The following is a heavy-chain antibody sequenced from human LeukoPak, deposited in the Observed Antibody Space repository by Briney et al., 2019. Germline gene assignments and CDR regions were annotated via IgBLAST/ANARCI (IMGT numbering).Heavy chain of an antibody. D-gene: IGHD3-22*01. CDR2: MNPNSGNT. CDR1: GYTFISYD. J-gene: IGHJ6*03. Sequence: ASVKVSCKASGYTFISYDINWVRQVTGQGLEWMGWMNPNSGNTGYAQKFQDRVTMTENTSTSTAYMELSSLRSEDTAVYYCARGLAPYSYEYSGHDPYYYYNMDVWGKGTTVIISS. V-gene: IGHV1-8*01. CDR3: ARGLAPYSYEYSGHDPYYYYNMDV.